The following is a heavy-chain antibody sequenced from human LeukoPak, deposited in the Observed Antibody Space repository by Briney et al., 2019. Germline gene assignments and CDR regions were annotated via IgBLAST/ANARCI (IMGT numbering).Heavy chain of an antibody. CDR3: AKDIASSGWGVIDY. J-gene: IGHJ4*02. V-gene: IGHV3-9*01. Sequence: GGSLRLSCAASGFTFDDYAMHWVRQAPGKGLEWVSGISWNSGSIGYADSVKGRFTISRDNAKNSLHLQMNSLRAEDTALYYCAKDIASSGWGVIDYWGQGTLVTVYS. D-gene: IGHD6-19*01. CDR1: GFTFDDYA. CDR2: ISWNSGSI.